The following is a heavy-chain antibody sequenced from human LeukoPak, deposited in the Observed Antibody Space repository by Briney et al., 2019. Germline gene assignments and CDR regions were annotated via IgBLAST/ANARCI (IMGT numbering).Heavy chain of an antibody. CDR1: GGSFSGYY. V-gene: IGHV4-34*01. J-gene: IGHJ4*02. CDR2: INHSGST. Sequence: KPSETLSLTCAVYGGSFSGYYWSWIRQPPGKGLEWIGEINHSGSTNYNPSLKSRVTISVDTSKNQFSLKLSSVTAADTAVYYCARLGDSYATDYWGQGTLVTVSS. D-gene: IGHD5-18*01. CDR3: ARLGDSYATDY.